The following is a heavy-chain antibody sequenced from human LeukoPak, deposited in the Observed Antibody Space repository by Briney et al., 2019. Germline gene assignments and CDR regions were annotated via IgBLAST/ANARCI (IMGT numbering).Heavy chain of an antibody. CDR2: ISPYNGNT. CDR1: GYTFTSYG. Sequence: ASVKVSCKASGYTFTSYGISWVRQAPGQGLEWMGWISPYNGNTNYAQKLQGRVTMTTDTSTSTAYMELRSLRSDDTAVYYCARVRRYCSSTSCQNLYYFDYWGQGTLVAVSS. D-gene: IGHD2-2*01. CDR3: ARVRRYCSSTSCQNLYYFDY. V-gene: IGHV1-18*01. J-gene: IGHJ4*02.